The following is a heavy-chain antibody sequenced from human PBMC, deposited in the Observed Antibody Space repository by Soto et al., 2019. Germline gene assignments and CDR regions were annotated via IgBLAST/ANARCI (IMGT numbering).Heavy chain of an antibody. CDR2: INQDGSEK. CDR1: GFTFSGYW. Sequence: EVQLVESGGSLVQPGGSLRLSCAASGFTFSGYWMSWVRQAPGKGLEWVANINQDGSEKYYVDSVKGRFTISRDNAKNSLYLQMNSLRAEDTAVYYCARDNGDYYGSGSPYYYMDVWGKGTTVTVSS. CDR3: ARDNGDYYGSGSPYYYMDV. D-gene: IGHD3-10*01. J-gene: IGHJ6*03. V-gene: IGHV3-7*01.